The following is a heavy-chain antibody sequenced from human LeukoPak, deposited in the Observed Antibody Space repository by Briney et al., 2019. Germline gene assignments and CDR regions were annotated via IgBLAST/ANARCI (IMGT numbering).Heavy chain of an antibody. CDR2: IDTSGNT. V-gene: IGHV4-61*02. Sequence: PSETLSLTCGVSGGSLYTYNYYWSWIRQPAGKGLEWIGRIDTSGNTNYKPSLKSRVTISVDTSKNQFSLKLSSVTAADTAVYYCARQGGSGTPYYYYYYMDVWGKGTTVTISS. J-gene: IGHJ6*03. CDR1: GGSLYTYNYY. CDR3: ARQGGSGTPYYYYYYMDV. D-gene: IGHD3-10*01.